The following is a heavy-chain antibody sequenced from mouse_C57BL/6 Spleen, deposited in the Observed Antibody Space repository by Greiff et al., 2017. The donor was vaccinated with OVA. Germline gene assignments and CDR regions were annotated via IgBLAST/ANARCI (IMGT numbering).Heavy chain of an antibody. Sequence: VNVVESGAELVKPGASVKMSCKASGYTFTTYPIEWMKQNHGKSLEWIGNFHPYNDDTKYNEKFKGKATLTVEKSSSTVYLELSRLTSDDSAVYYCARTVDSSGYGPFAYWGQGTLVTVSA. CDR2: FHPYNDDT. J-gene: IGHJ3*01. D-gene: IGHD3-2*02. CDR1: GYTFTTYP. V-gene: IGHV1-47*01. CDR3: ARTVDSSGYGPFAY.